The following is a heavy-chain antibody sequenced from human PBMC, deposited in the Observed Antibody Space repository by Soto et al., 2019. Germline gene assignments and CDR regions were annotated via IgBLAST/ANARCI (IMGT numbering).Heavy chain of an antibody. J-gene: IGHJ4*02. V-gene: IGHV3-23*01. CDR3: AKDPATYYDILTGYTAPYFDY. CDR2: ISGSGGST. CDR1: GFTFSSYA. Sequence: GGSLRLSCAASGFTFSSYAMSWVRQAPGKGLEWVSAISGSGGSTYYADSVKGRFTISRDNSKNTLYLQMNSLRPEDTAVYYCAKDPATYYDILTGYTAPYFDYWGQGTLVTVSS. D-gene: IGHD3-9*01.